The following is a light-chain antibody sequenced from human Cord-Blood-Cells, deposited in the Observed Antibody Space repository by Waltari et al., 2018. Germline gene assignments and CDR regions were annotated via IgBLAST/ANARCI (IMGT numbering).Light chain of an antibody. Sequence: DIQMTQSPSSLSASVGDRVTITCRASQSISSYLNWYQQKPGKAPKLLIYAASSLQSVVPSRFSGSGSETDFTLTISSLQPEDCATYYCQQSYSTPWTFGQGTKVEIK. CDR2: AAS. CDR1: QSISSY. V-gene: IGKV1-39*01. J-gene: IGKJ1*01. CDR3: QQSYSTPWT.